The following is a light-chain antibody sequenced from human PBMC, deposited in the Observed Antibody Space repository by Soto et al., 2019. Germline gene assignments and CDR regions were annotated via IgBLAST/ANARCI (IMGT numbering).Light chain of an antibody. CDR3: QQYNNWLPLT. V-gene: IGKV3-15*01. CDR2: GAS. J-gene: IGKJ4*01. CDR1: QSVSSN. Sequence: EIVMTQSPATLSVSPGERATLSCRASQSVSSNLAWYQQKPGQAPRLLIYGASTRATGIPARFSGSGSGTEFTLTISSLQSEDFAVYYSQQYNNWLPLTLGRGTKVDIK.